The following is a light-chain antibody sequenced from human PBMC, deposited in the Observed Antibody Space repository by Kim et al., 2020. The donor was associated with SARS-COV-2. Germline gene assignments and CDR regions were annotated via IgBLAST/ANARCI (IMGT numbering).Light chain of an antibody. V-gene: IGLV2-23*02. CDR1: NSDVGNYNL. CDR3: CSYAVSSTWV. CDR2: EVT. Sequence: GQSITISCTGTNSDVGNYNLVSWYQHHPGKAPKLMVYEVTKRPSGVSNRFSGSKSGNVASLTISGLQAEDEADYYCCSYAVSSTWVFGGGTKLTVL. J-gene: IGLJ3*02.